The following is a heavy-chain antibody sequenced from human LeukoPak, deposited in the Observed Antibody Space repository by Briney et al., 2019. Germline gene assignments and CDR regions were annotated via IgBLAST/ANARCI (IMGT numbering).Heavy chain of an antibody. CDR1: GFTFSSYA. V-gene: IGHV3-23*01. CDR3: AKDFSGLNYGSFDY. Sequence: GGSLRLSCAASGFTFSSYAMSRVRQAPGKGLEWVSAISGSGGSTYYADSVKGRFTISRDNSKNTLYLQMNSLRAEDTAVYYCAKDFSGLNYGSFDYWGQGTLVTVSS. J-gene: IGHJ4*02. D-gene: IGHD4-17*01. CDR2: ISGSGGST.